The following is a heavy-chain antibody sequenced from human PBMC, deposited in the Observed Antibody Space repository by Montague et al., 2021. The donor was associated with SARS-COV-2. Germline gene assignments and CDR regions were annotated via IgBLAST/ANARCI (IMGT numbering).Heavy chain of an antibody. CDR3: ARVRQWLVPFDY. J-gene: IGHJ4*02. D-gene: IGHD6-19*01. Sequence: SETLSLTCTVSGDSISHSSYYWGWIRQPPGRGLEWIGGFFFRGSTYYNPSPKSRVTITVDTTKNQVSLQLNSVTTADTAVYYCARVRQWLVPFDYWGQGTLVTVSS. CDR1: GDSISHSSYY. V-gene: IGHV4-39*07. CDR2: FFFRGST.